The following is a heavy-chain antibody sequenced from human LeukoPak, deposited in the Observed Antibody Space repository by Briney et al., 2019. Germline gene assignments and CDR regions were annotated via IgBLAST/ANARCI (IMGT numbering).Heavy chain of an antibody. J-gene: IGHJ6*03. CDR1: GFTFSSYN. D-gene: IGHD2-2*01. CDR3: AKGGLEYCSSTSCYVGYYYYMDV. CDR2: ISTSSSYI. Sequence: GGSLRLSCAASGFTFSSYNMNWVRQAPGKGLDWVSTISTSSSYIYYADSVKGRFTISRDNSKNTLYLQMNSMRAEDTAVYYCAKGGLEYCSSTSCYVGYYYYMDVWGKGTTVTVSS. V-gene: IGHV3-21*04.